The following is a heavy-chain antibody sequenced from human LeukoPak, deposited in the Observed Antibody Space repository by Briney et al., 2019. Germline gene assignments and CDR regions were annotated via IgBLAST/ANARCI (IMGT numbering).Heavy chain of an antibody. J-gene: IGHJ4*02. D-gene: IGHD6-25*01. CDR3: ARQSSGERPNFDS. V-gene: IGHV4-39*01. CDR2: IYYSGST. CDR1: GGSISSSSYY. Sequence: PSETLSLTCTVSGGSISSSSYYWGWIRQPPGKGLEWIGSIYYSGSTYYNPSLKSRVTISVDTSKNQFSLKLSSVTAADTAVYYCARQSSGERPNFDSWGPGTLVTVSS.